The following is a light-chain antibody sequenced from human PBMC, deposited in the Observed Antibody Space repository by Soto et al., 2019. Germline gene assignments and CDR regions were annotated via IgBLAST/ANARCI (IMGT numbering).Light chain of an antibody. V-gene: IGKV3-15*01. Sequence: EIVMTQSPATLSVSPGQRATLSCRASQSVSISLAWYQQKPGQAPRLLIYAASTRATGIPDRFSGSGSGTDFTLTISSLQSEDFAVYYCQRYGSSPTFGQGTKVDIK. J-gene: IGKJ1*01. CDR3: QRYGSSPT. CDR1: QSVSIS. CDR2: AAS.